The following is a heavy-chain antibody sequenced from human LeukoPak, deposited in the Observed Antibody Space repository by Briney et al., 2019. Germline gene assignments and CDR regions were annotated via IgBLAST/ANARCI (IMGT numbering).Heavy chain of an antibody. CDR1: GFTVSSNY. Sequence: LSGGSLRLSCAASGFTVSSNYLTWVRQAPGMGLEWVSVLYGGGATYYADSVEGRFTISRDNSKNTLYLQMNSLRAEDTAVYYCARGFHYYGSSGIFDLWGQGTLVTVSP. CDR2: LYGGGAT. CDR3: ARGFHYYGSSGIFDL. V-gene: IGHV3-66*02. J-gene: IGHJ5*02. D-gene: IGHD3-22*01.